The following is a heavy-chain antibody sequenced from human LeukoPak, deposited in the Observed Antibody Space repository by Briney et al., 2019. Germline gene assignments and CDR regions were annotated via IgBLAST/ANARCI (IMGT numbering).Heavy chain of an antibody. CDR2: MYHSGTT. J-gene: IGHJ6*03. CDR1: GYSISSGHY. V-gene: IGHV4-38-2*01. D-gene: IGHD2-2*01. Sequence: PLETLSLTCAVSGYSISSGHYWGWIRQPPGKGLEWIGSMYHSGTTYYNPSLKRRVSISVDTFENQLSLKFTSVTAADTAVYYCARGERYCSRTSCYYFYLDVWGQGTTVTVSS. CDR3: ARGERYCSRTSCYYFYLDV.